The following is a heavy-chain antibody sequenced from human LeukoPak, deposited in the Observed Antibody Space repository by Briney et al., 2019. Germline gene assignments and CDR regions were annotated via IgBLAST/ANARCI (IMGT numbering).Heavy chain of an antibody. Sequence: SVKVSCKASGGTFNSYAISWVRQAPGQGLEWMGGIIPIFGTTNYARKFRGRVTLTADKSTRTAYMELSSLRSEDTAVYYCARDKDYYYGSGLDYWGQGTLVTVSA. J-gene: IGHJ4*02. CDR1: GGTFNSYA. D-gene: IGHD3-10*01. CDR3: ARDKDYYYGSGLDY. CDR2: IIPIFGTT. V-gene: IGHV1-69*06.